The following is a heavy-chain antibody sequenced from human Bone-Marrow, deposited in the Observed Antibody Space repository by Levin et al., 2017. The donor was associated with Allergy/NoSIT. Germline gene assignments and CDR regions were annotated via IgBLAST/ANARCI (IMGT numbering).Heavy chain of an antibody. CDR3: ARDVGAIFWNWFDP. CDR2: IYYSGST. J-gene: IGHJ5*02. Sequence: SETLSLTCTVSGGSISSYYWSWIRQPPGKGLEWIGYIYYSGSTNYNPSLKSRVTISVDTSKNQFSLKLSSVTAADTAVYYCARDVGAIFWNWFDPWGQGTLVTVSS. D-gene: IGHD3-3*01. CDR1: GGSISSYY. V-gene: IGHV4-59*01.